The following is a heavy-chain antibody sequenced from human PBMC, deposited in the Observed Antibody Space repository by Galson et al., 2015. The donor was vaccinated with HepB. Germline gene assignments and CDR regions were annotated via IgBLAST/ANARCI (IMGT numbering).Heavy chain of an antibody. CDR1: GFTFSSYA. V-gene: IGHV3-30*04. CDR3: ARGKWEPADAFDI. CDR2: ISYDGSNK. Sequence: SLRLSCAASGFTFSSYAMHWVRQAPGKGLEWVAVISYDGSNKYYADSVKGRFTISRDNSKNTLYLQMNSLRAEDTAVYYCARGKWEPADAFDIWGQGTMVTVSS. D-gene: IGHD1-26*01. J-gene: IGHJ3*02.